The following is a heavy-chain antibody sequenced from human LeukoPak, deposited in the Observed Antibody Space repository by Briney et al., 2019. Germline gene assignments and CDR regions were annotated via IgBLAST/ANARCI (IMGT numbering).Heavy chain of an antibody. CDR3: ARAGHNSNSGGYDF. J-gene: IGHJ4*02. D-gene: IGHD3-22*01. CDR1: GYTFIDHY. CDR2: IDPDTGDT. Sequence: ASVKVSCKPSGYTFIDHYLHWVRQAPGQGLGSLGWIDPDTGDTNYPQKFQGRVTMTRDTSSSTAYMELNRLRSDDTAVYYCARAGHNSNSGGYDFWGLGTLVTVSS. V-gene: IGHV1-2*02.